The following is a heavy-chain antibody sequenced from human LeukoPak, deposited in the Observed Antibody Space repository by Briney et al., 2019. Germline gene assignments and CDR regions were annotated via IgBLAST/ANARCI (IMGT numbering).Heavy chain of an antibody. D-gene: IGHD2-2*01. CDR3: ARLTWDTVVVPAGHY. Sequence: ASVKVSCKTSGYKFTDYYIHWVRQAPGQGLEWMGWIDTNTGNPTYAQGFTGRFVFSFDTSVSTAYLQISSLKAEDTAVYYCARLTWDTVVVPAGHYWGQGTLVTVSS. CDR1: GYKFTDYY. V-gene: IGHV7-4-1*02. J-gene: IGHJ4*02. CDR2: IDTNTGNP.